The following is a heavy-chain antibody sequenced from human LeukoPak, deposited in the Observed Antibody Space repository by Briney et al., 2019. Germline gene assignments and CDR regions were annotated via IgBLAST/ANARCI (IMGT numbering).Heavy chain of an antibody. Sequence: KSGGSLRLSRAASGFAFSTSNLNWFRQAPGKGLEWVSSITRDGSIYYADSLTGRFSISRDNAKNSLYLQMISLRAEDTAVYYCARADYGDYGVDYWGQGTLVTVSS. CDR2: ITRDGSI. V-gene: IGHV3-21*01. D-gene: IGHD4-17*01. J-gene: IGHJ4*02. CDR1: GFAFSTSN. CDR3: ARADYGDYGVDY.